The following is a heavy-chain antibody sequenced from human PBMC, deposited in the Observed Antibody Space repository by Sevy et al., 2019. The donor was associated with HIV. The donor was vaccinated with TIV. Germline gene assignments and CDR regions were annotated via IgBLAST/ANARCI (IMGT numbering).Heavy chain of an antibody. CDR3: ARTGSRDGYNYSPYFDY. Sequence: ASVKVSCKASGGTFSSYAISWVRQAPGQGLEWMGGIIPIFGTANYAQKFQGRVTITADESTSTAYMELSSLRSEDTAVYYCARTGSRDGYNYSPYFDYWGQGTLVTVSS. V-gene: IGHV1-69*13. D-gene: IGHD5-12*01. J-gene: IGHJ4*02. CDR1: GGTFSSYA. CDR2: IIPIFGTA.